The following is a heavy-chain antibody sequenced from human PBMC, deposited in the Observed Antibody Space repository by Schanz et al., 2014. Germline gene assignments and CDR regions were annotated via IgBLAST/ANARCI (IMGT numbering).Heavy chain of an antibody. CDR2: ISSTSTYL. CDR3: ARGTPFLCDY. D-gene: IGHD3-16*01. J-gene: IGHJ4*02. V-gene: IGHV3-21*01. CDR1: GFTFSSYT. Sequence: EVQLVESGGGLVKPGDSLRLSCAASGFTFSSYTMKWVRQAPGKGLEWVSSISSTSTYLYYAVSVKGRFTISRDSARNSLYLQMSSLRAEDTAVYYCARGTPFLCDYWGQGTLVTVSS.